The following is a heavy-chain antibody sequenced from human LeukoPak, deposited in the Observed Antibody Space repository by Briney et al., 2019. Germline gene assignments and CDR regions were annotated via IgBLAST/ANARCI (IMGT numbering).Heavy chain of an antibody. CDR2: MSPNNGDT. D-gene: IGHD6-13*01. V-gene: IGHV1-8*01. J-gene: IGHJ4*02. Sequence: ASVKVSCKASGYTLTSYDINWVRQATGQGLEWMGWMSPNNGDTGYAEKLRGRVAMTSDTSLSTAYMELHSLTSEDTAVYYCARVFRAAAGTDFDYWGQGTLVTVSS. CDR1: GYTLTSYD. CDR3: ARVFRAAAGTDFDY.